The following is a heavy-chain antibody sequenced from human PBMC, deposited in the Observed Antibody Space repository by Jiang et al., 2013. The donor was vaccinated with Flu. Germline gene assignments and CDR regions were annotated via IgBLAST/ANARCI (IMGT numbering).Heavy chain of an antibody. CDR2: IKQDGSEK. D-gene: IGHD6-19*01. J-gene: IGHJ4*02. CDR3: ARAFYMGAVASDY. Sequence: PGKGAWSGWANIKQDGSEKYYVDSVKGRFTISRDNAKNSLYLQMNSLRAEDTAVYYCARAFYMGAVASDYWGQGTLVTVSS. V-gene: IGHV3-7*01.